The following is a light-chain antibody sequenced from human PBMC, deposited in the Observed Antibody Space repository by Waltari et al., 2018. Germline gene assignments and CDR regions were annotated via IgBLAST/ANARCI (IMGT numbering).Light chain of an antibody. V-gene: IGLV8-61*01. J-gene: IGLJ3*02. CDR3: VLSMGSGIWV. CDR2: DTN. CDR1: SGSVSTTYY. Sequence: QTVVTQEPSLSVSPGGTVTLTCGFSSGSVSTTYYPSLYQQAPGQAPRTLICDTNTRSAGVPDRFSGSILDNKAALTITGAQADDESDYYCVLSMGSGIWVFGGGTKLTVL.